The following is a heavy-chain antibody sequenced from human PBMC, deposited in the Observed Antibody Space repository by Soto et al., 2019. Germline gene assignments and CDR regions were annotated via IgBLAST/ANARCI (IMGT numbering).Heavy chain of an antibody. CDR3: ARAVTYDYYGMDV. Sequence: PSETLSLTCTVSGASISSGVHYWTWIRQHPGRGLEWIGYIFYSGTTYYNPSLKSRVTISVDTAKNHFSLRLNSVSAADTAVYYCARAVTYDYYGMDVWGQGTTVTVSS. V-gene: IGHV4-31*03. D-gene: IGHD4-4*01. CDR1: GASISSGVHY. CDR2: IFYSGTT. J-gene: IGHJ6*02.